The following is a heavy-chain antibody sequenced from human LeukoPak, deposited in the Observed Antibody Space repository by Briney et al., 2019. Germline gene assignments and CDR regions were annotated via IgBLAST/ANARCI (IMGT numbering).Heavy chain of an antibody. CDR2: ISASGGST. D-gene: IGHD4-11*01. V-gene: IGHV3-23*01. J-gene: IGHJ5*02. CDR1: GFTFSSSA. Sequence: GGSLRLSCAASGFTFSSSAMSWVRQVPGKGLEWVSGISASGGSTYYADSVRGRFTISRDNSKNTLYVQMNSLRDEDTAVYYCAKEPRPSTVRWFDPWGQGTLVTVSS. CDR3: AKEPRPSTVRWFDP.